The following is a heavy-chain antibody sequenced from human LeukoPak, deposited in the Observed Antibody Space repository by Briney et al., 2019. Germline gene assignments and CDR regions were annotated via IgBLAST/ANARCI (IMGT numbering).Heavy chain of an antibody. J-gene: IGHJ4*02. D-gene: IGHD3-22*01. CDR1: GYAISNGYY. V-gene: IGHV4-38-2*02. Sequence: PSETLSLTCTVSGYAISNGYYWGWIRQPPGKGLEWIGSIYHRGSTYYNPSLKSRLTISVDTSKNQFSLKLSSVTAADTAVYYCARRGNYYDTSGFDYWGQGTLVTVSS. CDR3: ARRGNYYDTSGFDY. CDR2: IYHRGST.